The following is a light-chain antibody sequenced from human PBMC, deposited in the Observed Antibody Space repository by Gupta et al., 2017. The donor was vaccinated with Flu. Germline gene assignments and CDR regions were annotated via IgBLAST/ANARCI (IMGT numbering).Light chain of an antibody. Sequence: GGTVSLTYHSITGTVPSGPYPYWFQQKPGPAPWTLIYDTSYKHSWTPARFAGSLLGGKAALTLSGAEAEDEDDYYFWHTDSCGRVFGGGTKLTVL. CDR1: TGTVPSGPY. J-gene: IGLJ3*02. CDR3: WHTDSCGRV. V-gene: IGLV7-46*01. CDR2: DTS.